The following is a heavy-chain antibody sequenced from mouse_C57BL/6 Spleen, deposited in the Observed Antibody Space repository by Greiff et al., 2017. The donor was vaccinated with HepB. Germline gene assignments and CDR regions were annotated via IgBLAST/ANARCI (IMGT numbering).Heavy chain of an antibody. V-gene: IGHV1-81*01. CDR3: AREDTTVVS. J-gene: IGHJ2*01. Sequence: QVQLQQSGAELARPGASVKLSCKASGYTFTSYGISWVKQRTGQGLEWIGEIYPRSGNTYYNEKFKGKATLTADKSSSTAYMELRSLTSEDSAVYFCAREDTTVVSWGQGTTLTVSS. CDR1: GYTFTSYG. D-gene: IGHD1-1*01. CDR2: IYPRSGNT.